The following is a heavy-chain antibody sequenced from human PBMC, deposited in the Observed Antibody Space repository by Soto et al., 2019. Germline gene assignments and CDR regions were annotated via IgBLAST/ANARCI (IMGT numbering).Heavy chain of an antibody. Sequence: QVQLQESGPGLVKPSQTLSLTCTVSGGSISSGGYYWSWIRQHPGKGLEWIGYIYYSGSTYYNPSLKSRVTNSVDTSKNQFSLKLSSVTAADTAVYYCARSMYGSGSYYKVWGVDYWGQGTLVTVSS. V-gene: IGHV4-31*03. D-gene: IGHD3-10*01. CDR2: IYYSGST. J-gene: IGHJ4*02. CDR1: GGSISSGGYY. CDR3: ARSMYGSGSYYKVWGVDY.